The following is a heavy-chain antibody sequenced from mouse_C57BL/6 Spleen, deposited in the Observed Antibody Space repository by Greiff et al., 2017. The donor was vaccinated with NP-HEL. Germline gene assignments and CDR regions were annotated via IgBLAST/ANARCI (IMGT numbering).Heavy chain of an antibody. CDR3: EKCSIITGVAFDY. D-gene: IGHD1-1*01. Sequence: VQLQQSGAELARPGASVKMSCKASGYTFPSYTMHWVTQRPGQGLEWIGHINPSSGYTKYNQKFKDKATLTAEKSSSTAHRQMSSLASEDSEVHYCEKCSIITGVAFDYRDEGNTQTV. J-gene: IGHJ2*01. CDR1: GYTFPSYT. V-gene: IGHV1-4*01. CDR2: INPSSGYT.